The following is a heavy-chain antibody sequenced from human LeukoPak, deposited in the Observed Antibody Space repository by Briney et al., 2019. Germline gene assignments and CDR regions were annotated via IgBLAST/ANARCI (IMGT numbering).Heavy chain of an antibody. CDR3: ARGIYSGYPMGFDY. CDR2: ISSSSSYI. D-gene: IGHD5-12*01. Sequence: GGSLRLSCAASGFTFSSYSMNWVRQAPGKGLEWVSSISSSSSYIYYADSVKGRFTISRDNAKNSLYLQLDSLTAEDTAVYYCARGIYSGYPMGFDYWGQGTLVTVSS. V-gene: IGHV3-21*01. CDR1: GFTFSSYS. J-gene: IGHJ4*02.